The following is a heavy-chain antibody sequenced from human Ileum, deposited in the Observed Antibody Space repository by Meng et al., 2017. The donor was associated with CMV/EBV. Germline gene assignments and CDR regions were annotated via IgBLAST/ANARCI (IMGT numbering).Heavy chain of an antibody. CDR3: TRGDGDHSSKFDY. J-gene: IGHJ4*02. CDR1: VYNFITYG. Sequence: CNSSVYNFITYGINWVRLAPGQRLELMGWINTNTGNPTYAQDFTGRFVFSLDTSVSTTYLQINSLTTEDSALYYCTRGDGDHSSKFDYWGQGTLVTVSS. CDR2: INTNTGNP. D-gene: IGHD5-24*01. V-gene: IGHV7-4-1*02.